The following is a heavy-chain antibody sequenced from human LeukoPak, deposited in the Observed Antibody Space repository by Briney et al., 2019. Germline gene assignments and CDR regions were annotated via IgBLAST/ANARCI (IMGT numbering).Heavy chain of an antibody. J-gene: IGHJ5*02. CDR1: GGSISSYY. Sequence: SETLSLTCTVSGGSISSYYWSWIRQPPGKGLEWIGYIYYSGSTNYNPSLKSRVTISVDTSKNQFSLKLSSVIAADTAVYYCARHGTRSSHHHIVGATTRWFDPWGQGTLVTVSS. V-gene: IGHV4-59*01. CDR2: IYYSGST. CDR3: ARHGTRSSHHHIVGATTRWFDP. D-gene: IGHD1-26*01.